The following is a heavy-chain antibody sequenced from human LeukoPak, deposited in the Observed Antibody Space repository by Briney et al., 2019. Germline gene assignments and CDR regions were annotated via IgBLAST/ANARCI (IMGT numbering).Heavy chain of an antibody. CDR1: GFTFSSYG. CDR2: ISSSSSYI. D-gene: IGHD6-13*01. CDR3: ARDAYSSSWYEYYYYYYMDV. V-gene: IGHV3-21*01. Sequence: GGSLRLSCAASGFTFSSYGMSWVRQAPGKGLEWVSSISSSSSYIYYADSVKGRFTISRDNAKNSLYLQMNSLRAEDTAAYYCARDAYSSSWYEYYYYYYMDVWGKGTTVTVSS. J-gene: IGHJ6*03.